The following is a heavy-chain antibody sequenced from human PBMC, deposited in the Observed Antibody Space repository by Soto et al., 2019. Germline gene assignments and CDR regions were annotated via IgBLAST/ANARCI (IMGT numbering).Heavy chain of an antibody. CDR2: ISGSGGST. V-gene: IGHV3-23*01. D-gene: IGHD4-4*01. Sequence: GGSLRLSCAASGFTFSSYAMSWVRQAPGKGLEKVSAISGSGGSTYYADSAKGRFTISRDNSKNTLYLQINSLRAEDTAVYYCAKDTVSAKDPNWFDPWGQGTLVTVSS. CDR3: AKDTVSAKDPNWFDP. CDR1: GFTFSSYA. J-gene: IGHJ5*02.